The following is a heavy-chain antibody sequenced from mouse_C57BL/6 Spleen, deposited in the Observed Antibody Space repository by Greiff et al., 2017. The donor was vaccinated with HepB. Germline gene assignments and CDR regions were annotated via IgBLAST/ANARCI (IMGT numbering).Heavy chain of an antibody. J-gene: IGHJ2*01. V-gene: IGHV1-69*01. Sequence: VQLQQSGAELVMPGASVKLSCKASGYTFTSYWMHWVKQRPGQGLEWIGEIDPSDSYTNYNQKFKGKSTLTVDKSSSTAYMQLSSLTSEDSAVYYCARSGGTGTDYWGQGTTLTVSS. CDR1: GYTFTSYW. D-gene: IGHD4-1*01. CDR3: ARSGGTGTDY. CDR2: IDPSDSYT.